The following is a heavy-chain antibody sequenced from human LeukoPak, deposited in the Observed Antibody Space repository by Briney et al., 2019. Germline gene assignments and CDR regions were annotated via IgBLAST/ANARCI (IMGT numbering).Heavy chain of an antibody. CDR3: ARDRTDDSSGYFDY. CDR1: GGSISSGGYY. V-gene: IGHV4-31*03. J-gene: IGHJ4*02. CDR2: IYYSGST. D-gene: IGHD3-22*01. Sequence: SQTLSLTCTVSGGSISSGGYYWSWIRQHPGKGLEWIGYIYYSGSTYYTPSLKSRLTISVDTSKNQFSLKLISVTAADTAVYYCARDRTDDSSGYFDYWGQGTLVTVSS.